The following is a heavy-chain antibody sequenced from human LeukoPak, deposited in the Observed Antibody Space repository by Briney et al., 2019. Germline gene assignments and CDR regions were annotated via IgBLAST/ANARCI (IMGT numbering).Heavy chain of an antibody. V-gene: IGHV5-51*01. CDR3: ARLDGDGFYYFDY. Sequence: GESLKISCKGSGYTFNFYWIGWVRQMPGKGLEWMGIIYPGNSDARYSPSFQGQVTISVDKSISTAYLQWSSLKASDTAMHYCARLDGDGFYYFDYWGQGSLVTVSS. CDR1: GYTFNFYW. J-gene: IGHJ4*02. D-gene: IGHD2-21*02. CDR2: IYPGNSDA.